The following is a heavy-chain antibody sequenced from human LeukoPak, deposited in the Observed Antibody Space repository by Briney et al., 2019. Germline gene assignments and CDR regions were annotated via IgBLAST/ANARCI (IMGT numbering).Heavy chain of an antibody. V-gene: IGHV4-39*07. Sequence: SETLSLTCTVSGGSVYTSDYYWGWVRQPPGKGPEWIGDIFYTAKTNYNPSLKSRVSISIDTSKNQFSLKLTSVTAADTAVYYCARVFDSWGQGTLVTVSS. J-gene: IGHJ4*02. CDR3: ARVFDS. CDR1: GGSVYTSDYY. CDR2: IFYTAKT.